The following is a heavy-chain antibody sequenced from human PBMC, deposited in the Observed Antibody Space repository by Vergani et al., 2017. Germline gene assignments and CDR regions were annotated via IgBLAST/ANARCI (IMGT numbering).Heavy chain of an antibody. D-gene: IGHD2-2*02. CDR3: YTDYHDY. CDR2: IRSKNDGGTA. CDR1: GIAFSDAW. J-gene: IGHJ4*02. Sequence: EVKLVESGGGLVKPGESLRLSCVLSGIAFSDAWMSWVRQAPGKGLEWIGRIRSKNDGGTADYAAPLKGRFTISRDDSKDSAFLLVNNLKTEDTAVYFCYTDYHDYWGQGTLVTVSS. V-gene: IGHV3-15*01.